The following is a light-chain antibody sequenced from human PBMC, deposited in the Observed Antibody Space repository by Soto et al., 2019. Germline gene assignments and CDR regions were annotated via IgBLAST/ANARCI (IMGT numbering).Light chain of an antibody. CDR2: DAS. CDR3: QQYADRPRT. J-gene: IGKJ1*01. CDR1: QIIGSA. V-gene: IGKV3-15*01. Sequence: EIVLTQSPATLSVSPGYRSTLSCRASQIIGSAVAWYHQRSGQAPRLLIFDASIRVPTTPARFSGSVSGTEFTLTISSLESEDFAVYFCQQYADRPRTFGQGTTGDIK.